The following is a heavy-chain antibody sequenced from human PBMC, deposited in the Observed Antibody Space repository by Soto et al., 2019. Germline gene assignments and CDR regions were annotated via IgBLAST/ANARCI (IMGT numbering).Heavy chain of an antibody. Sequence: QVQLVQSGAEVKKPGSSVKVSCKASGGTFSSYAISWVRQAPGQGLEWMGGIIPIFGTANYAQKFQGRVTITADESTSTAYMELSSLRSEDTGVYYCASGYSYGYGYYYGMDVWGQGTTVTVSS. D-gene: IGHD5-18*01. V-gene: IGHV1-69*12. CDR1: GGTFSSYA. J-gene: IGHJ6*02. CDR2: IIPIFGTA. CDR3: ASGYSYGYGYYYGMDV.